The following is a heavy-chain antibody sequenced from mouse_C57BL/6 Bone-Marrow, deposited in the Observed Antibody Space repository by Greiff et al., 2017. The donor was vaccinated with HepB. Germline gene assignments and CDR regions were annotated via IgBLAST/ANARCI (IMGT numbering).Heavy chain of an antibody. CDR3: AREGDYYGSSYFYFDY. V-gene: IGHV1-82*01. J-gene: IGHJ2*01. D-gene: IGHD1-1*01. Sequence: VKLMESGPELVKPGASVKISCKASGYAFSSSWMNWVKQRPGKGLEWIGRIYPGDGDTNYNGKFKGKATLTADKSSSTAYMQLSSLTSEDSAVYFCAREGDYYGSSYFYFDYWGQGTTLTVSS. CDR2: IYPGDGDT. CDR1: GYAFSSSW.